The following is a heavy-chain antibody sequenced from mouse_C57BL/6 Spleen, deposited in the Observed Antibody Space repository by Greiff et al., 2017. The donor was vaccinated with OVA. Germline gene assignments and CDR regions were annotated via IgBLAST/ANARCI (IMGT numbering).Heavy chain of an antibody. V-gene: IGHV1-18*01. CDR2: INPNNGGT. CDR3: ARGGLAFDY. CDR1: GYTFTDYN. Sequence: EVKLLESGPELVKPGASVKIPCKASGYTFTDYNMDWVKQSHGQSLEWIGDINPNNGGTIYNQKFKGKATLTVDKSSSTAYMELRSLTSEDTAVYYCARGGLAFDYWGQGTTLTVSS. J-gene: IGHJ2*01.